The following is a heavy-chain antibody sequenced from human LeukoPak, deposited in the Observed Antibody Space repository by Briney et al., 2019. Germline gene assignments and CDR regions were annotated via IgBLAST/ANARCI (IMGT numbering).Heavy chain of an antibody. CDR3: ARGPVSSFAFDY. Sequence: GGSLRLSCAASGFTFSSYEMNWVRQAPGKGLEWVSYISSSGSTIYYADSVKGRFTISRDNSKNTLYLQMNSLRAEDTALYYCARGPVSSFAFDYWGQGTLVTVSS. CDR1: GFTFSSYE. D-gene: IGHD3-16*01. CDR2: ISSSGSTI. J-gene: IGHJ4*02. V-gene: IGHV3-48*03.